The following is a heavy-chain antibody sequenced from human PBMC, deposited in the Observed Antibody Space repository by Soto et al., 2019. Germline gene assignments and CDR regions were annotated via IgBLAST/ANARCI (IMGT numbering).Heavy chain of an antibody. V-gene: IGHV1-3*01. CDR3: ARNPGEPPFYYYYYGMDV. D-gene: IGHD3-10*01. J-gene: IGHJ6*02. Sequence: GASVKVSCKASGYTFTSYAMHWVRQAPGQRLEWMGWINAGNGNTKYSQKFQGRVTITRDTSASTAYMELSSLRSEDTAVYYCARNPGEPPFYYYYYGMDVWGQGTTVTVSS. CDR2: INAGNGNT. CDR1: GYTFTSYA.